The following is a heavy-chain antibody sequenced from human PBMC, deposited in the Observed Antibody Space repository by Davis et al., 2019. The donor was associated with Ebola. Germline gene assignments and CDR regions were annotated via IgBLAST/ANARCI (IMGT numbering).Heavy chain of an antibody. CDR1: GYTFTGYY. CDR3: ARDPYYYDSSGYYYPFDY. J-gene: IGHJ4*02. V-gene: IGHV1-2*06. Sequence: AASVKVSCKASGYTFTGYYMHWVRQAPGKGLEWMGRINPNSGGTNYAQKFQGRVTMTRDTSISTAYMELSRLKSDDTAVYYCARDPYYYDSSGYYYPFDYWGQGTLVTVSS. CDR2: INPNSGGT. D-gene: IGHD3-22*01.